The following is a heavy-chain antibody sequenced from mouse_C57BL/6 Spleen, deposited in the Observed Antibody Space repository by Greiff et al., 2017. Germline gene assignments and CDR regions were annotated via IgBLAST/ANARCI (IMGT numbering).Heavy chain of an antibody. CDR1: GYTFTDYY. CDR3: ARGYRGFAY. J-gene: IGHJ3*01. D-gene: IGHD5-1-1*01. Sequence: VHLVESGAELVRPGASVKLSCKASGYTFTDYYINWVKQRPGQGLEWIAKIYPGSGNTYYNEKFKGKATLTAEKSSSTAYMQLSSLTSEDSAVYFCARGYRGFAYWGQGTLVTVSA. CDR2: IYPGSGNT. V-gene: IGHV1-76*01.